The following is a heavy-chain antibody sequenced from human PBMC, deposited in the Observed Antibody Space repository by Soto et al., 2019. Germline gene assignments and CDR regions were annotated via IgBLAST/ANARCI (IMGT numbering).Heavy chain of an antibody. CDR3: AREFSTSTPYYFVY. D-gene: IGHD2-2*01. Sequence: EVQLVESGGGLVQPGGSLRLSCAVSGFTFTNYWMHWVRQAPGQGLVWVSRINSDGSVTNYADSVKGRFTTSRDNAKNTLYLQVNSLRAEDRAVYYCAREFSTSTPYYFVYWGPGTLVTVSS. CDR1: GFTFTNYW. CDR2: INSDGSVT. J-gene: IGHJ4*02. V-gene: IGHV3-74*01.